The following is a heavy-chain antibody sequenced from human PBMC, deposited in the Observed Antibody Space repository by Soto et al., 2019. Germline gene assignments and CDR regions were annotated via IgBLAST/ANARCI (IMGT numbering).Heavy chain of an antibody. CDR3: AREGFSGSYFLN. J-gene: IGHJ1*01. V-gene: IGHV1-69*01. D-gene: IGHD2-15*01. CDR1: GGTLSSYT. CDR2: IIPLFGTA. Sequence: QVHLVQSGAEVKKPGSSVKISYKPYGGTLSSYTSSWVRQAPGQDLEWMGGIIPLFGTADYAQRFQDRLTITADQSTSTADMELSSLRSEDTAVYYCAREGFSGSYFLNWGQGMLVTVPS.